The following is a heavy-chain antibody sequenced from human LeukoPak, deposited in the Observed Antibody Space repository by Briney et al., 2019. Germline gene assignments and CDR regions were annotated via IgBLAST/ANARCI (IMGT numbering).Heavy chain of an antibody. V-gene: IGHV3-7*01. Sequence: GGSLRLSCAASEFSFSTNWMHWVRQTPGKGLEWVAELNEDGSVKYYVDSVKGRFTISRDNAKSLLFLQMYNLRTEDTGAYFCANVPRSTVSYWGRGTLVTVSS. CDR1: EFSFSTNW. CDR2: LNEDGSVK. CDR3: ANVPRSTVSY. D-gene: IGHD2-2*01. J-gene: IGHJ4*02.